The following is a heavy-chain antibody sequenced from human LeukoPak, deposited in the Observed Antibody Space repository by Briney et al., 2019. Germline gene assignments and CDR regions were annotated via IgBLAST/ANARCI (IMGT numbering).Heavy chain of an antibody. CDR2: ISSSSSYI. CDR3: AKDLFPYGSGSKTYDF. D-gene: IGHD3-10*01. CDR1: GFTFSSYS. V-gene: IGHV3-21*04. J-gene: IGHJ4*02. Sequence: GGSLRLSCAASGFTFSSYSMNWVRQAPGKGLEWVSSISSSSSYIYYADSVKGRFTISRDNAKNSLYLQMNSLRAEDTAVYYCAKDLFPYGSGSKTYDFWGQGTQVSVSS.